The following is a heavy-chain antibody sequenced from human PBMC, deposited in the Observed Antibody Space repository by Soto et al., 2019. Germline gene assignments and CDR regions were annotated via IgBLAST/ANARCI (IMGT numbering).Heavy chain of an antibody. CDR2: INHSGST. Sequence: SETLSLTCAVYGGSFSGYYWSWIRQPPGKGLEWIGEINHSGSTNYNPSLKSRVTISVDTSKNQFSLKLSSVTAADTAVYYCARAGLWLGRHWFDPWGQGTLVTSPQ. CDR3: ARAGLWLGRHWFDP. CDR1: GGSFSGYY. V-gene: IGHV4-34*01. D-gene: IGHD5-18*01. J-gene: IGHJ5*02.